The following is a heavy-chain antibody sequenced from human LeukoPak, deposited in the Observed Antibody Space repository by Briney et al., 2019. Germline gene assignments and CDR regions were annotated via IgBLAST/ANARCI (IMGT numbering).Heavy chain of an antibody. D-gene: IGHD6-13*01. CDR1: GFTFSSYA. J-gene: IGHJ3*02. Sequence: GGSLRLSCAASGFTFSSYAMSWVRQASGKGLEWVSAISGSGGSTYYADSVKGRFTISRDNSRNTLYLQMNSLRAEDTAVYYCAKDHPGQLVGQDAFDIWGQGTMVTVSS. CDR3: AKDHPGQLVGQDAFDI. V-gene: IGHV3-23*01. CDR2: ISGSGGST.